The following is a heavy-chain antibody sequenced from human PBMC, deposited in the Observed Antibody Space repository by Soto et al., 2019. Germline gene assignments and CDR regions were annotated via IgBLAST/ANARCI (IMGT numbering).Heavy chain of an antibody. CDR2: IYYTGST. V-gene: IGHV4-31*02. J-gene: IGHJ4*02. D-gene: IGHD1-26*01. CDR3: ARVADTTNFDY. Sequence: SETLSPPWTFSGDSLSRGGYYWSWVRQHPGKGLEWIGYIYYTGSTYYNPSLKSRVTISVDTSKIQFSLRLSSVTAADTAVYYCARVADTTNFDYWGQGTLVTVSS. CDR1: GDSLSRGGYY.